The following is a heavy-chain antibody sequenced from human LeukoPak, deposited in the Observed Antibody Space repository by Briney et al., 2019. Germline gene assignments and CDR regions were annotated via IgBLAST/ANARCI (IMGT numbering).Heavy chain of an antibody. Sequence: ETLSLTCTISGGSISDDYWHWIRQPPGKGLEWIGRIYSSGSVSYSPSLMSRVTMSIDTSKNQFSLKLSSVTAADTAVYYCARGGTSTWYSGDYWGQGALVTVSS. V-gene: IGHV4-4*09. CDR2: IYSSGSV. J-gene: IGHJ4*02. CDR3: ARGGTSTWYSGDY. D-gene: IGHD6-13*01. CDR1: GGSISDDY.